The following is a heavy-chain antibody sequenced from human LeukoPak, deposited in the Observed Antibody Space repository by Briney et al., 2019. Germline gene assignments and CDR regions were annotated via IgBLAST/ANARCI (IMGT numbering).Heavy chain of an antibody. CDR2: IYTSGST. J-gene: IGHJ4*02. CDR3: ARDDPTLGFDY. D-gene: IGHD3-16*01. Sequence: PSETLSLTCTVSGGSINSYYWSWIRQPAGKGLEWIGRIYTSGSTNYNPSLKNRVTMSVDTSKNQFSLKLSSVTAADTAVYYCARDDPTLGFDYWGQGTLVTVSS. CDR1: GGSINSYY. V-gene: IGHV4-4*07.